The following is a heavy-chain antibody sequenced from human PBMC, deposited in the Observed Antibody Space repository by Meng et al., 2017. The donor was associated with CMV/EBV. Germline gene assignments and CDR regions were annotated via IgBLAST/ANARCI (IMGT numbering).Heavy chain of an antibody. CDR1: GYTFTSYG. CDR2: ISAYNGNT. CDR3: ARSAGGHYDYHGLDV. D-gene: IGHD3-10*01. V-gene: IGHV1-18*01. Sequence: ASVKVSCKASGYTFTSYGISWVRQAPGQGLEWMGWISAYNGNTNYAQKLQGRFTMTTDTSTSTAYMELRSLRSDDTAVYYCARSAGGHYDYHGLDVWGQGTTVTVSS. J-gene: IGHJ6*02.